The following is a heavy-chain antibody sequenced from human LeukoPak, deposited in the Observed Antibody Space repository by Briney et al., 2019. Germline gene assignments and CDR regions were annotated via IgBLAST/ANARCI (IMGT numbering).Heavy chain of an antibody. V-gene: IGHV3-9*01. Sequence: GGSLRLSCAASGFTFDDYAMPWVRQAPEKGLEWVSGISWNSGSIGYADSVKGRFTISRDNAKNSLYLQMNSLRAEDTALYYCAKDSPFGGSGYYSYFDYWGQGALVTVSS. D-gene: IGHD3-22*01. CDR1: GFTFDDYA. CDR3: AKDSPFGGSGYYSYFDY. J-gene: IGHJ4*02. CDR2: ISWNSGSI.